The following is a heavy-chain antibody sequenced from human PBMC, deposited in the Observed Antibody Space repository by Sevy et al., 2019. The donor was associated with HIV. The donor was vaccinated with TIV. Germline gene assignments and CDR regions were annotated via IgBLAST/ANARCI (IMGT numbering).Heavy chain of an antibody. CDR1: GGSISSYY. V-gene: IGHV4-59*08. CDR3: ARQYCSSTCCYIGP. J-gene: IGHJ5*02. Sequence: SETLSLTCTVSGGSISSYYRSWIRQPPGKGLEWIGYIYYSGSTNYNPSLKSRVTISVDTSKNQFSLKLSSVTAADTAVYYCARQYCSSTCCYIGPWGQGTLVTVSS. CDR2: IYYSGST. D-gene: IGHD2-2*02.